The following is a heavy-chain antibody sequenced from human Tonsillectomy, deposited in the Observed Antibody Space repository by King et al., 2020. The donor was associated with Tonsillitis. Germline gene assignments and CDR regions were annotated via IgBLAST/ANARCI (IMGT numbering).Heavy chain of an antibody. J-gene: IGHJ4*02. D-gene: IGHD2-15*01. V-gene: IGHV3-43*02. CDR2: VSGVGGST. Sequence: VQLVESGGGVVQPGGSLRLSCAASGFTFDDYVMHWVRQAPGKGLDWVSLVSGVGGSTYYAASVKGRFTISRDNSKNSLYLQMNSLSTEDTALYYCAKDMGRCLDYWGQGTLVTVSS. CDR1: GFTFDDYV. CDR3: AKDMGRCLDY.